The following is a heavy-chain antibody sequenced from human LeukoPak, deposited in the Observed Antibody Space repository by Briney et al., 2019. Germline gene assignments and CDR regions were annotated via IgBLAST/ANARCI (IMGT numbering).Heavy chain of an antibody. J-gene: IGHJ4*02. CDR1: GGTFSSYA. CDR3: ARGGFGSGSHFDY. D-gene: IGHD3-10*01. V-gene: IGHV1-69*05. CDR2: IIPIFGTA. Sequence: GASVKVSCKASGGTFSSYAISWVRQAPGQGLEWMGRIIPIFGTANYAQKFQGRVTMTRSTSISTAYMELTSLRSEDTAIYYCARGGFGSGSHFDYWGQGTLVTVSS.